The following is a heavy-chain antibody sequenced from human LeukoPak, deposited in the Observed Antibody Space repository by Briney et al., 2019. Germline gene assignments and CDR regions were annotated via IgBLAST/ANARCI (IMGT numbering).Heavy chain of an antibody. Sequence: GRSLRLSCVASGFTFNIYGMHWVRQAPGKGLEWVAVISHEGSNQYYADSVKGRFTISRDNSKNTVFLQMNSLRAEDTAVYFCAKELSSGLPEDWGQGTLVTVSS. CDR2: ISHEGSNQ. D-gene: IGHD6-19*01. CDR3: AKELSSGLPED. J-gene: IGHJ4*02. V-gene: IGHV3-30*18. CDR1: GFTFNIYG.